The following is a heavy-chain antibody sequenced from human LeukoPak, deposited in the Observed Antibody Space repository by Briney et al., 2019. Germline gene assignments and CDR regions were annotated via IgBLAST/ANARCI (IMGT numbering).Heavy chain of an antibody. CDR1: EGSIADNDYY. Sequence: PSETLSLTCSVSEGSIADNDYYWGWIRQPPGKGLEWTVSIHYSGSTYFNPSLRSRITASIDTSKNQFSLKMNSVTAADTAVYYCVRAVSNDWYFDIWGRGTLVSVSS. CDR3: VRAVSNDWYFDI. CDR2: IHYSGST. V-gene: IGHV4-39*07. D-gene: IGHD1-1*01. J-gene: IGHJ2*01.